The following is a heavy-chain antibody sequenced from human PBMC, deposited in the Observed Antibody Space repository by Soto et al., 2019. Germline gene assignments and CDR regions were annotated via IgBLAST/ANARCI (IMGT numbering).Heavy chain of an antibody. J-gene: IGHJ2*01. CDR2: VYYSGST. V-gene: IGHV4-30-4*01. D-gene: IGHD3-22*01. CDR1: GASINNNDYY. CDR3: ARMSYFYDKWYFDL. Sequence: QLQKSGPGLVMPSQTLSLTCTVSGASINNNDYYWSWIRQTPGKGLEWIGNVYYSGSTDYIPSLKSRLSMAIDKSQNQFTLKLNSVTAADTATYYCARMSYFYDKWYFDLWGRGTLVTVSS.